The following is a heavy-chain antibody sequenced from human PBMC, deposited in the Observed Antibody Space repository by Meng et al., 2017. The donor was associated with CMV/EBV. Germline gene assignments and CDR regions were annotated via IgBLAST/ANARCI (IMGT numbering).Heavy chain of an antibody. D-gene: IGHD5-24*01. CDR2: INPNSGGT. Sequence: QVQLVPSGAEVKKPGPPVKVSCKASGYTFTGYYMHWVRQAPGQGLEWMGWINPNSGGTNYAQKFQGRVTMTRDTSISTAYMELSRLRSDDTAVYYCARVQVRGEMATPAGYWGQGTLVTVSS. J-gene: IGHJ4*02. V-gene: IGHV1-2*02. CDR1: GYTFTGYY. CDR3: ARVQVRGEMATPAGY.